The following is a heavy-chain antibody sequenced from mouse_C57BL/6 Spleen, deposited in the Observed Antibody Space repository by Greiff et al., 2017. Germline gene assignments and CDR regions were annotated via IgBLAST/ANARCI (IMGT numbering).Heavy chain of an antibody. CDR3: TTPRAWFAD. CDR2: IDPENGDT. J-gene: IGHJ3*01. V-gene: IGHV14-4*01. CDR1: GFNIKDDY. Sequence: EVQLQQSGAELVRPGASVKLSCTASGFNIKDDYMHWVKQRPEQGLEWIGWIDPENGDTEYASKFQGKATITADTSSNTAYLQLSSLTSEDTAVYYCTTPRAWFADWGQGTLVTVSA.